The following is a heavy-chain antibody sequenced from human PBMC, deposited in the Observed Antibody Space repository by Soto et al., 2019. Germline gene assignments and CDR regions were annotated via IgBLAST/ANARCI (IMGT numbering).Heavy chain of an antibody. V-gene: IGHV5-10-1*03. J-gene: IGHJ3*02. Sequence: EVQLVQSGAEVKKPGESLRISCKGSGYSFTSYWISWVRQMPGKVLEWMGRIDPSDSYTNYSPSFQGHVTISADKSISTAYLQWSSLKAADTAMYYCARHNEYSSSSGNKNAFDIWGQGTMVTVSS. CDR2: IDPSDSYT. CDR1: GYSFTSYW. D-gene: IGHD6-6*01. CDR3: ARHNEYSSSSGNKNAFDI.